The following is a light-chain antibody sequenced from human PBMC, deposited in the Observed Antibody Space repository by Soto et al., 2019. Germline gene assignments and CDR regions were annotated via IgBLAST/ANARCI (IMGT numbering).Light chain of an antibody. V-gene: IGKV1-39*01. J-gene: IGKJ2*01. CDR3: QQSYSTPPMFT. Sequence: DIQMTQSPSSLSASVGDRVTITCRASQSISSYLNWYQQKPGKAPKLLIYAASSLQSGVPSRFSGSGPGTDFALTISSLQPEDFATYYFQQSYSTPPMFTFGQGTKLEI. CDR2: AAS. CDR1: QSISSY.